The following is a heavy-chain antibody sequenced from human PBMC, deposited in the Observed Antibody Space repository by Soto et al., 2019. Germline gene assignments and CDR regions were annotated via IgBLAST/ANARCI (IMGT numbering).Heavy chain of an antibody. CDR2: ISGGGDAT. J-gene: IGHJ2*01. V-gene: IGHV3-23*01. D-gene: IGHD2-21*01. CDR3: ARKVVGSTSRPDYWYFDL. Sequence: EVQLLESGGDSVQPGGSVRLSCAGSGFTFINYAMNWVRQAPGKGLEWVSTISGGGDATFFADSVRGRFTFSRDNSKNPVTRQMNSLGVDEKAGYYCARKVVGSTSRPDYWYFDLWGRGTLVTVSS. CDR1: GFTFINYA.